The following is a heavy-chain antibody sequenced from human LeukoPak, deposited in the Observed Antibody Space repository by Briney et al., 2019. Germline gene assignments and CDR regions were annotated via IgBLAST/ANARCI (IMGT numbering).Heavy chain of an antibody. V-gene: IGHV1-18*01. J-gene: IGHJ5*02. Sequence: VASVKVSCEASGYTFTTYGISWVRQAPGQGLEWMGWISGYNGNTNYAQKLQGRVTMTTDTSTSTAYMELRSLRSDDTAVYYCARDRGIISPSRDWFDPWGQGTLVTVSS. D-gene: IGHD3-10*01. CDR1: GYTFTTYG. CDR2: ISGYNGNT. CDR3: ARDRGIISPSRDWFDP.